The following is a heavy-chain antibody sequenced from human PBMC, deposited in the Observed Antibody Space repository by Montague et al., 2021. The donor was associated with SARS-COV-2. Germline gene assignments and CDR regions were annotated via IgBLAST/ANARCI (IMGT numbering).Heavy chain of an antibody. V-gene: IGHV4-39*02. CDR1: GGSITNNIDY. CDR3: ARLKRYFDSSGSPSAFDF. CDR2: IYYTGNT. Sequence: SETLSLTCTVSGGSITNNIDYWAWIRQPPGKGLEWIGSIYYTGNTYYNLSLKSRVTISVVTSKNHFTLKSSSVTAAETAVYYCARLKRYFDSSGSPSAFDFWGQGTKVTVSS. D-gene: IGHD3-22*01. J-gene: IGHJ3*01.